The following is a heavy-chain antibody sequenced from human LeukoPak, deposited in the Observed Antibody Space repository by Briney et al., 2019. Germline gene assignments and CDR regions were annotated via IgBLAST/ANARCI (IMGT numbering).Heavy chain of an antibody. J-gene: IGHJ4*02. CDR3: ARDLQITMIVEQSVFDY. CDR1: GFTFSSYS. CDR2: ISSSSSYI. V-gene: IGHV3-21*01. Sequence: GSLRLSCAASGFTFSSYSMNWVRQAPGKGLEWVSSISSSSSYIYYADSVKGRFTISRDNAKNSLYLQMNSLRAEDTAVYYCARDLQITMIVEQSVFDYWGQGTLVTVSS. D-gene: IGHD3-22*01.